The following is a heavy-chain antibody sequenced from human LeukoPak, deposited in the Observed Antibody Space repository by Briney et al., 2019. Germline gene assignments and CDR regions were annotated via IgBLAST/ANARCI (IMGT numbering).Heavy chain of an antibody. J-gene: IGHJ4*02. Sequence: GGSLRLSRGASGFTFSKSWVSGAGPAPGEGLEWGGRIKSKTDGGTTHYAAPVKVRFTISRDDSNNTLYLQMNSLKAEDTGVYYYTTDMLGFSVWGQGTLVTVSS. D-gene: IGHD2-8*01. CDR1: GFTFSKSW. V-gene: IGHV3-15*01. CDR2: IKSKTDGGTT. CDR3: TTDMLGFSV.